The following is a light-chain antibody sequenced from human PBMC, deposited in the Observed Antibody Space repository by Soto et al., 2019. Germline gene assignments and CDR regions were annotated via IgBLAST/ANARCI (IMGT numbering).Light chain of an antibody. CDR1: SRDVGGYNY. V-gene: IGLV2-14*01. Sequence: QSALTQPASVSGSPGQSITISCTGTSRDVGGYNYVSWYQQHPGKAPKLMIYEVSNRPSGVSNRFSGSKSGNTASLTISGLQAEDAADYYGSSYTSSSTRVFGVGTKLTVL. CDR2: EVS. J-gene: IGLJ3*02. CDR3: SSYTSSSTRV.